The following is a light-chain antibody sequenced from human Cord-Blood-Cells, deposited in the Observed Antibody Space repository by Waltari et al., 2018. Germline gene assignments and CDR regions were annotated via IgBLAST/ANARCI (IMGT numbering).Light chain of an antibody. J-gene: IGLJ3*02. CDR1: SSAAGGYNY. Sequence: QSALTQPASVSGSAGQSLTISCTGPSSAAGGYNYAPSYQQTPGKAPKLMFSDVSKRPSGVSHRFSGSKSRNTASLTISGLQSEDEADYYCSSYTSSSTWVFGGGTKLTVL. CDR2: DVS. V-gene: IGLV2-14*03. CDR3: SSYTSSSTWV.